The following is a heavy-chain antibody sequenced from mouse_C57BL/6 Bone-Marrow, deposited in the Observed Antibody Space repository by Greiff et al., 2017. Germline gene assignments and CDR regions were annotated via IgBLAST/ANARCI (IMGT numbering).Heavy chain of an antibody. CDR3: AKNIYYYGSFDY. J-gene: IGHJ2*01. Sequence: VKLVESGPGLVQPSQSLSITCTVSGFSLTSYGVHWVRQSPGKGLEWLGVIWRGGSTDYNAAFMSRLSITKDNSKSQVFFKMNSLQADDTAIYYCAKNIYYYGSFDYWVQGTTLTVSS. CDR1: GFSLTSYG. V-gene: IGHV2-5*01. CDR2: IWRGGST. D-gene: IGHD1-1*01.